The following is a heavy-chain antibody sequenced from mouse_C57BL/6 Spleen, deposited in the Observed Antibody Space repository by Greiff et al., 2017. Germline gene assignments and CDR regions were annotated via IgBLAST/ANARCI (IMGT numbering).Heavy chain of an antibody. J-gene: IGHJ3*01. V-gene: IGHV1-20*01. Sequence: VQLQQSGPELVKPGDSVKISCKASGYSFPGYFMNWVMQSHGKSLEWIGRINPYNGDTFYNQKFKGKATLTVDKSSSTAHMELRSLTSEDSAVYYCARSDYYDGFAYWGQVTLVTVSA. CDR2: INPYNGDT. CDR1: GYSFPGYF. CDR3: ARSDYYDGFAY. D-gene: IGHD1-1*01.